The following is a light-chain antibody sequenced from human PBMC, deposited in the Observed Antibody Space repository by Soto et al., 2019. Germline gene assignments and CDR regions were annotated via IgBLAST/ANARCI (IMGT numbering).Light chain of an antibody. Sequence: DIQMTQSPSSLSASVGDRVTITCRASQSISTYLNWYQQKPWKAPNLLIYATSSLESGVPSRFSGSGSGTDFTLTISSLQPEDFASYYCQQSYSIPFAFGPGTKVDIK. CDR3: QQSYSIPFA. J-gene: IGKJ3*01. CDR2: ATS. CDR1: QSISTY. V-gene: IGKV1-39*01.